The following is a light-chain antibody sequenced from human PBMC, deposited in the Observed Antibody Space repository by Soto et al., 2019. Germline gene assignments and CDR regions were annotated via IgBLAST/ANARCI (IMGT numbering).Light chain of an antibody. J-gene: IGKJ4*01. Sequence: EIVLTQSPATLSLSPGERATLSCKASKSVRTYLAWYQQKTGQAPRLLIHDVSDRATGIPARFSGSGSGTDFTLTISSLEPEDFSVYYCQQRSSWPLTFGGGTKVEIK. CDR3: QQRSSWPLT. V-gene: IGKV3-11*01. CDR1: KSVRTY. CDR2: DVS.